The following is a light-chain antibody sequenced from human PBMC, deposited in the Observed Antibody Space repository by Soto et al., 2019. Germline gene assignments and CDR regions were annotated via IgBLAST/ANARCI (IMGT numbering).Light chain of an antibody. J-gene: IGLJ2*01. Sequence: QSVLTQSHSASSSLGASVKITCTLRSGHSSYAIAWHHQQQEKGPRYLMKLNSDGSHSKGDGFPDRFSGSSSGAERYLTIYSLPSEDVSDYYCQTRGTVVVFGGGTKLTVL. CDR3: QTRGTVVV. CDR1: SGHSSYA. CDR2: LNSDGSH. V-gene: IGLV4-69*01.